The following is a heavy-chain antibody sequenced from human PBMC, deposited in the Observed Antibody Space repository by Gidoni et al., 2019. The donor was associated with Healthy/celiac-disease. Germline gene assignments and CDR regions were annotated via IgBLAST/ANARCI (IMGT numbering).Heavy chain of an antibody. CDR3: ARATYSSSSSFDY. CDR1: SISSYY. Sequence: SISSYYWSWIRQPPGKGLEWIGYIYYSGSTNYNPSLKSRVTISVDTSKNQFSLKLSSVTAADTAVYYCARATYSSSSSFDYWGQGTLVTVSS. D-gene: IGHD6-6*01. CDR2: IYYSGST. J-gene: IGHJ4*02. V-gene: IGHV4-59*01.